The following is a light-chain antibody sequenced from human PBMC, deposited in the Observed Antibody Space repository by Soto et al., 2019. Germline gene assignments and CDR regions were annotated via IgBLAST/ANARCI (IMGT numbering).Light chain of an antibody. J-gene: IGLJ2*01. CDR2: EVS. CDR1: SSDVGGYNY. CDR3: SSYTSSSTPVV. V-gene: IGLV2-14*01. Sequence: QSVLTQPASVSESPGQSITISCTGTSSDVGGYNYVSWYKQHPGKAPKLMIYEVSNRPSGVSNRFSGSKSGTTASLTISGLQAEDEDDYYCSSYTSSSTPVVFGGGTKLTVL.